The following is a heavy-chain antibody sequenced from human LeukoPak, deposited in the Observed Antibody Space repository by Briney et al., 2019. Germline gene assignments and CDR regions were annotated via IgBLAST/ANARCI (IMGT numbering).Heavy chain of an antibody. Sequence: GGSLRLSCAASGFTFSSYAMHWVRQAPGKGLEWVAVISYDGSNKYYADSVKGRFTISRDNSKNTLYLQMNSLRAEDTAVYYCARGHTYYYYYGMDVWGLGTTVTVSS. D-gene: IGHD2-2*02. CDR1: GFTFSSYA. V-gene: IGHV3-30-3*01. CDR2: ISYDGSNK. J-gene: IGHJ6*02. CDR3: ARGHTYYYYYGMDV.